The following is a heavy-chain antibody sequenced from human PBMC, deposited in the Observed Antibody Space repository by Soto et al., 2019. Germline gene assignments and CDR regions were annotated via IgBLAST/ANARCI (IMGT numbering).Heavy chain of an antibody. CDR3: GRGVGSGSYYNQYNWFDP. CDR1: GYTFTNYG. D-gene: IGHD3-10*01. J-gene: IGHJ5*02. CDR2: ISGYNGNT. Sequence: QVQLVQSGGEVKKPGPSVKVSCKASGYTFTNYGISWVRQAPGQGLEGMGWISGYNGNTIYGQNLKGRVTMTTDTPTNTAYKELRSLRSDDTAVYYCGRGVGSGSYYNQYNWFDPWGQGTLVTVSS. V-gene: IGHV1-18*01.